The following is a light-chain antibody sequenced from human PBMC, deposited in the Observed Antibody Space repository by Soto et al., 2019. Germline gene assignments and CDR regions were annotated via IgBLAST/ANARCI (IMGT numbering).Light chain of an antibody. CDR1: QSVSSSY. CDR3: HQYGSSPFT. J-gene: IGKJ2*01. CDR2: GAS. Sequence: EIVLTQSPGTLSLSPGERATLSCRASQSVSSSYLAWYQQKPGQAPRLLIYGASRRATGIPDRFSGSGSGTDFTLTISRLEPEDCAVYYCHQYGSSPFTFGQGTKLEIK. V-gene: IGKV3-20*01.